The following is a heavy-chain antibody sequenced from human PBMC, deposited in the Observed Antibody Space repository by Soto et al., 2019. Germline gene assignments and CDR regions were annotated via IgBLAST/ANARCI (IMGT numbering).Heavy chain of an antibody. D-gene: IGHD6-13*01. Sequence: ASVKVSCKASGGTFSSYAISWVRQAPGQGLELMGGIIPIFGTANYAQKFQGRVTITADESTSTAYMELSSLRSEDTAVYYCATYSSSWYSSNWFDPWGQGTLVTVSS. CDR2: IIPIFGTA. CDR1: GGTFSSYA. J-gene: IGHJ5*02. V-gene: IGHV1-69*13. CDR3: ATYSSSWYSSNWFDP.